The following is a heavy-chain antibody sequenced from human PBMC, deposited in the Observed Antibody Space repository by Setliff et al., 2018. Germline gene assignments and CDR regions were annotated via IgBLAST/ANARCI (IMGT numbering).Heavy chain of an antibody. CDR3: ARDLIAVAATTAFDI. Sequence: ASVKVSCKASGNTFTGYYIHWLRQAPGQGLEWMGWINPNSGGTNYAQKFQGRVTMTRDTSISTAYMELSRLRSDDTAMYYCARDLIAVAATTAFDIWGQGTMVTVSS. CDR2: INPNSGGT. CDR1: GNTFTGYY. D-gene: IGHD6-19*01. J-gene: IGHJ3*02. V-gene: IGHV1-2*02.